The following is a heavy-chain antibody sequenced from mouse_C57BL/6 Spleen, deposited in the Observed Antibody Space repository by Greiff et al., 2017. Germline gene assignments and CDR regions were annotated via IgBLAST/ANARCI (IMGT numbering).Heavy chain of an antibody. D-gene: IGHD2-2*01. V-gene: IGHV1-81*01. CDR1: GYTFTSYG. J-gene: IGHJ1*03. Sequence: VMLVESGAELARPGASVKLSCKASGYTFTSYGISWVKQRTGQGLEWIGEIYPRSGNTYYNEKFKGKATLTADKSSSTAYMELRSLTSEDSAVYCCARSYGYDDGTPPWYFDVWGTGTTVTVSS. CDR3: ARSYGYDDGTPPWYFDV. CDR2: IYPRSGNT.